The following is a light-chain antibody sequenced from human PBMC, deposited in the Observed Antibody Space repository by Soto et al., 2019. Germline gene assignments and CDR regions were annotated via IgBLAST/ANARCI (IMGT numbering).Light chain of an antibody. V-gene: IGKV3-20*01. CDR3: QQYDGSPTT. CDR2: GAF. Sequence: IVLTQSPGTLSLSPGERATFSCRASQSVSSNYLAWYQQKPGQAPRLLIYGAFKRATGIPDRFSGSGSGTDFTLTISRREPEDFAVYFCQQYDGSPTTFGQGTKVDIK. CDR1: QSVSSNY. J-gene: IGKJ1*01.